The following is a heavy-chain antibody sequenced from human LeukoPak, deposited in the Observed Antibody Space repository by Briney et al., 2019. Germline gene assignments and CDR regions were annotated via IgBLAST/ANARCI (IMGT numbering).Heavy chain of an antibody. CDR3: ASPYDYGDHYLDALHI. CDR2: IIPLFGTA. Sequence: ASVKVSCKASGDTFSSFAVSWVRQAPGQGLEWMGRIIPLFGTADYAQRYQGRVTISADNSLNTAYLESSSLTSEDTAVYYCASPYDYGDHYLDALHIWGQGTIVTVSS. CDR1: GDTFSSFA. V-gene: IGHV1-69*06. J-gene: IGHJ3*02. D-gene: IGHD4-17*01.